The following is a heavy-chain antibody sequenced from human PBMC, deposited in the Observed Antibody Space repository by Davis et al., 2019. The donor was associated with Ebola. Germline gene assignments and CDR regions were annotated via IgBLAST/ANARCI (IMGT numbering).Heavy chain of an antibody. CDR1: GFTFSSYW. V-gene: IGHV3-48*02. CDR3: ARVYNWGFDF. D-gene: IGHD1-20*01. CDR2: ISGGYT. Sequence: PGGSLRLPCAASGFTFSSYWMSWVRQAPGEGLEWVAYISGGYTYYAESVKGRFTISRDSAKDSLYLHMDSLRDDDTAVYYCARVYNWGFDFWGQGTLVTVSS. J-gene: IGHJ4*02.